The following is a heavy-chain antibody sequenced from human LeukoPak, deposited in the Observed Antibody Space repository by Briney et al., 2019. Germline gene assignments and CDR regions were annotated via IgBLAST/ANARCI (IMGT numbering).Heavy chain of an antibody. V-gene: IGHV3-23*01. CDR1: GLTFSRYA. CDR2: TSESGSGT. J-gene: IGHJ4*02. CDR3: AKDIAQGYTFGSIEQDY. Sequence: PGGSLRLSCAVSGLTFSRYAMSWVRQAPGKGLEWVSATSESGSGTYYADSVKGRFTISRDNSKDTLSLQMNSLRAEDTAVYYCAKDIAQGYTFGSIEQDYWGQGTLVTVSS. D-gene: IGHD5-18*01.